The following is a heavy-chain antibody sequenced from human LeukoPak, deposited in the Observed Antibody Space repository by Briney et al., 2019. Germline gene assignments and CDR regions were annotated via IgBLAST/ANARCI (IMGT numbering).Heavy chain of an antibody. CDR1: GFTFSSYS. Sequence: GGSLRLSCAASGFTFSSYSMNWVRQAPGKGLEWVSSISSSSYIYYADSVKGRFTIPRDNAKNSLYLQMNSLRAEDTAVYYCARDAEVGATIDYWGQGTLVTVSS. CDR2: ISSSSYI. V-gene: IGHV3-21*01. D-gene: IGHD1-26*01. J-gene: IGHJ4*02. CDR3: ARDAEVGATIDY.